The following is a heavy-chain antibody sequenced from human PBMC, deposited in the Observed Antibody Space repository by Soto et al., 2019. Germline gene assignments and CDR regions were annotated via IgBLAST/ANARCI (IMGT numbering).Heavy chain of an antibody. CDR2: ISGSSSDT. Sequence: QVQLVESGGGLAKPGGSLRLCYAASRFTFSDSYMNWIRQAPGKGLEYISYISGSSSDTKYADSVKGRFTISRDNAKNSLYLQMNSLRAEDTAVYYCGRNARVPDYRGQGTLVTVSS. J-gene: IGHJ4*02. D-gene: IGHD3-10*02. V-gene: IGHV3-11*05. CDR3: GRNARVPDY. CDR1: RFTFSDSY.